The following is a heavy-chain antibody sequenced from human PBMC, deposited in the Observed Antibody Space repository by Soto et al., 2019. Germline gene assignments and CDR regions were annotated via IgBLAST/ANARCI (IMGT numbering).Heavy chain of an antibody. J-gene: IGHJ4*02. D-gene: IGHD3-10*01. CDR2: IIPLLDVT. CDR3: ARDSGTGGYADS. V-gene: IGHV1-69*08. CDR1: GGTFSTYT. Sequence: QVQLVQSGAEVKKPGSSVKVSCKASGGTFSTYTINWVRQAPGQGLEWMGRIIPLLDVTNNAQRFQGRVTITADKSTSTVYMELTSLTSQDTAVYYCARDSGTGGYADSWGQGTLVTVSS.